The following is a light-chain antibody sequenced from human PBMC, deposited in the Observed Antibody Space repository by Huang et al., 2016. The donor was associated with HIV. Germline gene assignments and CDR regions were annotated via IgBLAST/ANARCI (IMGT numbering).Light chain of an antibody. J-gene: IGKJ1*01. CDR1: QPVLYSSNKKHVPMNF. CDR2: WAS. V-gene: IGKV4-1*01. CDR3: QQHYTTPWT. Sequence: DIVMTQSPDSLAVPLGERATISCVSSQPVLYSSNKKHVPMNFLAWYQKKPGQPPKLRIYWASSRASGVPDRFSGSGSGTDFTLTISSLQAEDVAVYYCQQHYTTPWTFGQGTKVEIK.